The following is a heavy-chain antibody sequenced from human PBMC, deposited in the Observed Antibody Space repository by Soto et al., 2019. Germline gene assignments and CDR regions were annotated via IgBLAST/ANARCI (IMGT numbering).Heavy chain of an antibody. Sequence: SETLSFTCAVYGGSFSGYYWSWIRQPPGKGLEWIGEINHSGSTNYNPSLKSRVTISVDTSKNQFSLKLSSVTAADTAVYYCARVNDFWSGYHDAFDIWGQGTMVTVSS. CDR2: INHSGST. D-gene: IGHD3-3*01. CDR3: ARVNDFWSGYHDAFDI. CDR1: GGSFSGYY. V-gene: IGHV4-34*01. J-gene: IGHJ3*02.